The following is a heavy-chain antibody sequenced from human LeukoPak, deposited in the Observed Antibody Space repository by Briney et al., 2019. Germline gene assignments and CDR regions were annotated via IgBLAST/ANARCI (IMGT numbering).Heavy chain of an antibody. CDR2: ISNSSDYT. Sequence: KPGGSLRLSCAVSGFSFSDYYMSWIRQAPEKGLEWVSHISNSSDYTNYADSVKGRFTISRDNAKKSLSLQMNSLRAEDTALYYCARGVRYCTGTKCYFDYWGQGTLVTVSS. D-gene: IGHD2-8*02. V-gene: IGHV3-11*05. CDR3: ARGVRYCTGTKCYFDY. CDR1: GFSFSDYY. J-gene: IGHJ4*02.